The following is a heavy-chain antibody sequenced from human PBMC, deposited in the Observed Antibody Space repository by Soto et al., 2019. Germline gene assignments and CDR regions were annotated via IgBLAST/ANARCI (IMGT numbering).Heavy chain of an antibody. CDR2: ISAYSGNT. CDR3: ARQYDILTGYYLEVGY. V-gene: IGHV1-18*01. D-gene: IGHD3-9*01. Sequence: QVQLVQSGAEVKKPGASVKVSCKASGYTFTSYGISWVRQAPGQGLEGMGWISAYSGNTNYAQNLQGRVTMTTDTSTSTAYMELRSLRSDDTAGYYCARQYDILTGYYLEVGYWGQGTLVTVSS. J-gene: IGHJ4*02. CDR1: GYTFTSYG.